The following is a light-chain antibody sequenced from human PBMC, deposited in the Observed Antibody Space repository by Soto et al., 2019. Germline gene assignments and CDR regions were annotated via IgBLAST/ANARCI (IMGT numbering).Light chain of an antibody. CDR3: QQYGGSPRT. CDR1: QSVSSNS. J-gene: IGKJ1*01. V-gene: IGKV3-20*01. CDR2: GAS. Sequence: EIVLTQSRGTLSLSPGERATLSFSASQSVSSNSLAWYQQKRGQAPRLLIHGASSRATGIPDRFSGSGSGTDFTLTISRLEPEDFAVYYCQQYGGSPRTFGQGTKVDIK.